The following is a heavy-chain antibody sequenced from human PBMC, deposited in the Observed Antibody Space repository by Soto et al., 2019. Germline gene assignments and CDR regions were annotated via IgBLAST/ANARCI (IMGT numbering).Heavy chain of an antibody. J-gene: IGHJ3*02. V-gene: IGHV1-69*01. CDR2: IIPIFGTA. Sequence: QVQLVQSGAEVKKPGSSVKVSCKASGGTFSSYAITWVRQAPGQGLEWMEGIIPIFGTANYAQKFQGRVTITADESTSTAYMELSSLRSEDTAVYYCARDHRGGSWVEAFDIWGQGTMVTVSS. D-gene: IGHD1-26*01. CDR3: ARDHRGGSWVEAFDI. CDR1: GGTFSSYA.